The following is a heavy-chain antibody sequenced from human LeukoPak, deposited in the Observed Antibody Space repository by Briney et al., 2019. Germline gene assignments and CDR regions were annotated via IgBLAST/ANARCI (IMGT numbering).Heavy chain of an antibody. J-gene: IGHJ6*03. V-gene: IGHV1-2*02. CDR3: VMGYSSSSEFLPYYYYYMDV. CDR2: INPNSGGT. CDR1: GYTFTGYY. D-gene: IGHD6-6*01. Sequence: ASVKVSCKASGYTFTGYYMHWVRQAPGQGLEWMGWINPNSGGTNYAQKFQGRVTITRNTFISTAYMELSSLRSEDTAVYYCVMGYSSSSEFLPYYYYYMDVWGKGTTVTVSS.